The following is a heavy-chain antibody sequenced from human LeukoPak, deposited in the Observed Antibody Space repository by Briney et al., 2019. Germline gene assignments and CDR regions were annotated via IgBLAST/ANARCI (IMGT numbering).Heavy chain of an antibody. V-gene: IGHV4-61*02. J-gene: IGHJ5*02. CDR2: VYIDGST. CDR3: ARDKYYGSGSYGKYNWFDP. D-gene: IGHD3-10*01. Sequence: PSETLSLTCTVSGASINSRDKYWSWIRQPAGKRLEWIGRVYIDGSTRYNPSLKSRVSISLDKSQSQFSLSLRSVTAADTAVYYCARDKYYGSGSYGKYNWFDPWGQGTLVTVSS. CDR1: GASINSRDKY.